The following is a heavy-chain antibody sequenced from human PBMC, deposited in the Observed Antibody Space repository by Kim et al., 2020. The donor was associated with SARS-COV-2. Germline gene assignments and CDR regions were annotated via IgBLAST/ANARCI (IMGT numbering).Heavy chain of an antibody. CDR3: AKDGDTSTTRTDSLDI. D-gene: IGHD5-18*01. J-gene: IGHJ3*02. CDR1: GFSFRAYA. V-gene: IGHV3-23*01. Sequence: GGSLRLSCATSGFSFRAYAMSWVRQAPGKGPEWVSAISGSGATTHYADSVKGRFTISRDNSMNTVSLNMTSLRVEDTALYYCAKDGDTSTTRTDSLDIWGQGTMVTVSS. CDR2: ISGSGATT.